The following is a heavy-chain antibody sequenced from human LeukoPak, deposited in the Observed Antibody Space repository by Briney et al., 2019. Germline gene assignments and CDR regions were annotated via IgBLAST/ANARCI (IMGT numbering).Heavy chain of an antibody. CDR3: ARAHEYGDLLIDY. CDR2: INPHSGGT. CDR1: GYTFTGYY. Sequence: GASVRVSCKASGYTFTGYYMHWVRQAPGQGLEWMGWINPHSGGTNYAQKFQGRVTMTRDTSISTAHMDLSRLRSDDTAVYYCARAHEYGDLLIDYWGQGTLVTVSS. D-gene: IGHD4-17*01. V-gene: IGHV1-2*02. J-gene: IGHJ4*02.